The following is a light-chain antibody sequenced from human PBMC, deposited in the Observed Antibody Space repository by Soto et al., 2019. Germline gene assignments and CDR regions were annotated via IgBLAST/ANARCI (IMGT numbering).Light chain of an antibody. CDR3: QQYNSYWT. CDR1: QSISSW. J-gene: IGKJ1*01. CDR2: DAS. V-gene: IGKV1-5*01. Sequence: GDRVTIAFRASQSISSWLSWYQQKPGKGRKLLIYDASSLESGVPSRLTGSGSGTEFTLTISSLQPDDFATYYCQQYNSYWTVGQVTKVDIK.